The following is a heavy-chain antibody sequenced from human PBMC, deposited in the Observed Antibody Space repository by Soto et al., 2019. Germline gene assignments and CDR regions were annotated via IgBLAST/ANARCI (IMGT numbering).Heavy chain of an antibody. V-gene: IGHV1-69*13. CDR1: GGTFSTFG. D-gene: IGHD3-16*01. J-gene: IGHJ4*02. Sequence: SVKVSCKTSGGTFSTFGISWVRQAPGQGLEWMGGIIPFFGTAEYSQKFEDRITITADESTDTVYMDLRSLTSEDTAIYYCARTAPMDAGDKYYYDFWGQGALVTVSS. CDR2: IIPFFGTA. CDR3: ARTAPMDAGDKYYYDF.